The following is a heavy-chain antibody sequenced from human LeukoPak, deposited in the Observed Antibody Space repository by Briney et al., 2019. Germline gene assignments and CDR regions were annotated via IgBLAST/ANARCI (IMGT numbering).Heavy chain of an antibody. V-gene: IGHV3-30-3*01. CDR1: GFTFSSYA. CDR3: ARDIGWLLDY. CDR2: ISYDGSNK. Sequence: GGSLRLSCAASGFTFSSYAMHWVRQAPGKGLEWVAVISYDGSNKYYADSVKGRFTISRDNSKNTLYLQMNSLRAEDTAVYYCARDIGWLLDYWGQGTLVTVSS. D-gene: IGHD5-18*01. J-gene: IGHJ4*02.